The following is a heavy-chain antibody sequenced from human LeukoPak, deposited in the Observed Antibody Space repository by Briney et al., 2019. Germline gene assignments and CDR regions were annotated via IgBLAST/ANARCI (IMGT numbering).Heavy chain of an antibody. Sequence: PSETLSLTCTVSGGSISNYYWSWIRQPPGKGLEWIGYIFYSGSTNYNPSLKSRVTISVDTSKNQFSLKLSSVTAADTAVYYCARALTIFEGYWYFDLWGRGTLVTVSS. CDR3: ARALTIFEGYWYFDL. CDR2: IFYSGST. D-gene: IGHD3-3*01. J-gene: IGHJ2*01. V-gene: IGHV4-59*12. CDR1: GGSISNYY.